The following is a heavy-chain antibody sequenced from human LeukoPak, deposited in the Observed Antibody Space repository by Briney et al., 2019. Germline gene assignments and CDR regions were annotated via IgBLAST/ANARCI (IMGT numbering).Heavy chain of an antibody. CDR2: IYYTGNT. CDR1: GGSISSYY. J-gene: IGHJ5*02. V-gene: IGHV4-59*08. CDR3: ARQRAIGSSFEP. D-gene: IGHD6-13*01. Sequence: SETLSLTCTVSGGSISSYYWSWIRQPPGKRPEWIGNIYYTGNTNYNPSLKSRVTMSVDTSKNQFSLKLSSVTAADTAFYYCARQRAIGSSFEPWGQGTLVTVSS.